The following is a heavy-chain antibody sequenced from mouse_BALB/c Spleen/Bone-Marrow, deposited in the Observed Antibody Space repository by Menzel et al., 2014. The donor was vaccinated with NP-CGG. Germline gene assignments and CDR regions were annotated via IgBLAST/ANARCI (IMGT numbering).Heavy chain of an antibody. J-gene: IGHJ3*01. CDR2: ISYDGSN. V-gene: IGHV3-6*02. CDR1: GYSITSGYY. Sequence: EVQLQQSGPGLVKPSQSLSLTCSVTGYSITSGYYWNWIRQFPGNKLEWMGYISYDGSNNYNPSLKNRISITRDTSKNQFFLKLNSVTTEDTATYYCAGYDEAWLAYWGQGTLVTVSA. CDR3: AGYDEAWLAY. D-gene: IGHD2-14*01.